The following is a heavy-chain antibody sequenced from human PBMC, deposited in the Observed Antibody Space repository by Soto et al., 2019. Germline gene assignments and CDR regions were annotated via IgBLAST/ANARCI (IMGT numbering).Heavy chain of an antibody. CDR2: IYFSGSGTS. CDR3: ARDVCSSTRCYRRNWFDP. J-gene: IGHJ5*02. CDR1: GDFISNTTYY. V-gene: IGHV4-39*02. D-gene: IGHD2-2*02. Sequence: ASETLSLTCSVSGDFISNTTYYWAWVRQAPGKGLEWVGSIYFSGSGTSHYNPSLKSRVTISVDTSKNQFSLKLSSVTAADTAVYYCARDVCSSTRCYRRNWFDPWGQGTLVTVSS.